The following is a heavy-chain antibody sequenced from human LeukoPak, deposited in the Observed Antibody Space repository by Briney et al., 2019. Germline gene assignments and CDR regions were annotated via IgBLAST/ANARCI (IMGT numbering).Heavy chain of an antibody. CDR2: IYYSGST. V-gene: IGHV4-39*01. CDR3: ARLGSSSWYGYYYYYMDV. J-gene: IGHJ6*03. Sequence: SETLSLTCTVSGGSISSSSYYWGWIRQPPGKGLEWIGSIYYSGSTYYNPSLKSRVTISVDTSKNQFSLKLSSVTAADTAVYYCARLGSSSWYGYYYYYMDVWGKGTTVPISS. CDR1: GGSISSSSYY. D-gene: IGHD6-13*01.